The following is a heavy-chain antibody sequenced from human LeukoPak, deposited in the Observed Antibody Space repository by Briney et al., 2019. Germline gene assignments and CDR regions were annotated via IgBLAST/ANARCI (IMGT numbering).Heavy chain of an antibody. V-gene: IGHV3-74*01. J-gene: IGHJ3*02. D-gene: IGHD3-22*01. CDR1: GFTFKDSW. Sequence: PGGSLRLSCKASGFTFKDSWMYWVRQAPGQGLLWVSRINGDGSDLSYVDSVKGRFTISRDNAKNTLYLQMNSLRAEDTAVYYCARDSLTNYYDSSGSNAFDIWGQGTMVTVSS. CDR3: ARDSLTNYYDSSGSNAFDI. CDR2: INGDGSDL.